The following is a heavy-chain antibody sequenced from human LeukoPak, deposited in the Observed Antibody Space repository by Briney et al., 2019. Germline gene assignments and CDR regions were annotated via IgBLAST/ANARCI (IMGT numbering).Heavy chain of an antibody. CDR2: INHSGST. CDR3: ARGLASSPIYPPTFDY. J-gene: IGHJ4*02. CDR1: GGSFSGYY. V-gene: IGHV4-34*01. D-gene: IGHD2/OR15-2a*01. Sequence: PSETLSLTCAVYGGSFSGYYWSWIRQPPGKGLEWTGEINHSGSTNYNPSLKSRVTISVDTSKNQFSLKLSSVTAADTAVYYCARGLASSPIYPPTFDYWGQGTLVTVSS.